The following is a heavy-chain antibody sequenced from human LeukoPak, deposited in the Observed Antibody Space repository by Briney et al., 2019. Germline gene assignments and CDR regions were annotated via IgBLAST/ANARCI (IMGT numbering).Heavy chain of an antibody. J-gene: IGHJ4*02. D-gene: IGHD3-10*01. V-gene: IGHV4-39*01. CDR3: ARLSNYFGSGSFYSPGYYFDY. Sequence: SETLSLTCTVSGGSISSSSYYWGWIRQPLGKGLEWIGSIYYSGSTYYNPSLKSRFTISVDTAKNQFSLKLSSVTAADTTVYYCARLSNYFGSGSFYSPGYYFDYWGQGTLVTVSS. CDR1: GGSISSSSYY. CDR2: IYYSGST.